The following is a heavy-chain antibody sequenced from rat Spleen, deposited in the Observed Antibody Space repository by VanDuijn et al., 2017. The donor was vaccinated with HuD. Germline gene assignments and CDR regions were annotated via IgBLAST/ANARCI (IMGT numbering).Heavy chain of an antibody. V-gene: IGHV2S12*01. CDR1: GFTFSDYG. CDR2: ILTGGNT. D-gene: IGHD5-1*01. CDR3: ARGWERFAY. Sequence: VQLVESGGGLVQPGRSLKLSCVASGFTFSDYGMNWIRQPPGKGLEWIAAILTGGNTYYNPALKSRLSISRDTSKSQVFLKMNILQTEDTAMYFCARGWERFAYWGQGTLVTVSS. J-gene: IGHJ3*01.